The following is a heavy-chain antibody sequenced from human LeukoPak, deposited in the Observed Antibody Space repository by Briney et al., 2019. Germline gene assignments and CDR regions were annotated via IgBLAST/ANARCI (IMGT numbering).Heavy chain of an antibody. D-gene: IGHD3-16*01. CDR3: ARVPYYDYVWGSSRHAFDI. CDR1: GDSISSTNYY. V-gene: IGHV4-39*07. Sequence: PSETLSLTCTVSGDSISSTNYYWGWVRQPPGKGLEWIGTIYYTGSTSYNPSLRSRVAISVDTPKNQFSLKLSSVTAADTAVYYCARVPYYDYVWGSSRHAFDIWGQGTMVTVSS. J-gene: IGHJ3*02. CDR2: IYYTGST.